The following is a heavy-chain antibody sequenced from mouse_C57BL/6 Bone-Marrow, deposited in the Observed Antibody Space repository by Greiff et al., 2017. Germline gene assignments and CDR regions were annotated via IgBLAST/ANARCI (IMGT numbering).Heavy chain of an antibody. CDR1: GYTFTSYW. D-gene: IGHD1-1*01. Sequence: VQLQQPGAELVRPGTSVKLSCKASGYTFTSYWMHWVKQRPGQGLEWIGVIDPSDSYTNYNQKFKGKATLTVDTASSTAYMQLSSLTSEDSAVYYCARYYGSGGQGTLVTVSA. J-gene: IGHJ3*01. CDR2: IDPSDSYT. CDR3: ARYYGS. V-gene: IGHV1-59*01.